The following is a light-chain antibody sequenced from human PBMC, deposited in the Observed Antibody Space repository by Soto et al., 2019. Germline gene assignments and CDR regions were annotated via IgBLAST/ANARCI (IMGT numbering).Light chain of an antibody. V-gene: IGKV3-20*01. J-gene: IGKJ1*01. Sequence: EIVLTQSPGTLSLAPGERATLSCRASQSVSSSYLAWYQHKPGQAPRLLIYGASGRATGIPDRFSGSGSGTDFALTISRLEPGDFAVYYCQQYGRSPLTFGQGTKVEIK. CDR3: QQYGRSPLT. CDR2: GAS. CDR1: QSVSSSY.